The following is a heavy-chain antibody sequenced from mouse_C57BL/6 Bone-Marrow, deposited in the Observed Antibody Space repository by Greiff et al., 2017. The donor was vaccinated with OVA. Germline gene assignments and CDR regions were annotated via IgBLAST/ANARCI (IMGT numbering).Heavy chain of an antibody. D-gene: IGHD1-1*01. V-gene: IGHV2-9-1*01. J-gene: IGHJ1*03. CDR1: GFSLTSYA. CDR3: ARGVTTGVAHWYGDG. CDR2: IWTGGGT. Sequence: QVQLQQSGPGLVAPSQSLSITCTVSGFSLTSYAISWVRQPPGKGLEWLGVIWTGGGTNYNSALKSSLSISKDNPKRPAFLQMHSLPTDDTARYSCARGVTTGVAHWYGDGWGTGTTVTVAS.